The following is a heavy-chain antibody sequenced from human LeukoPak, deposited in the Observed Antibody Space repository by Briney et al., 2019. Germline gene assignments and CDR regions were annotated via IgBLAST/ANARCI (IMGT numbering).Heavy chain of an antibody. Sequence: GGSLRLSCATSGFTFDKYGIHWVRQAPGKGLEWVAVIWHDGSRTHYADSLKGRFTISRDNSKNSLYLQMNSLRAEDTAVYYCARALITMIRGVPNFDYWGQGTLVTVSS. V-gene: IGHV3-33*01. CDR1: GFTFDKYG. D-gene: IGHD3-10*01. CDR3: ARALITMIRGVPNFDY. CDR2: IWHDGSRT. J-gene: IGHJ4*02.